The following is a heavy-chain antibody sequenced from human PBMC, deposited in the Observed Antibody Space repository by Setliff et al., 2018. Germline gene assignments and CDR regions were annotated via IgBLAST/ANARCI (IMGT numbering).Heavy chain of an antibody. V-gene: IGHV4-39*07. D-gene: IGHD1-1*01. J-gene: IGHJ4*02. CDR2: IYYTGST. Sequence: SETLSLTCTVSGGSISSYYWSWIRQPPGKGLEWIGSIYYTGSTYYNPSLKSRVTMSVDTSKRQFSLKLGSATAADTAVYYCARDMGQPYYFESWGLGTLVTVSS. CDR1: GGSISSYY. CDR3: ARDMGQPYYFES.